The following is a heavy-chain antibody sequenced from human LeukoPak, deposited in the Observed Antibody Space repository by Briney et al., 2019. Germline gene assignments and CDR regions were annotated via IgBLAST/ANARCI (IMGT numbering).Heavy chain of an antibody. J-gene: IGHJ4*02. Sequence: SETLSLTCAVYGGSFSGYYWSWIRQPPGKGLEWIGEINHSGSTNYNPSLKSRVTISVDTSKNQFSLKLSSVTAADTAVYYCARGMKVWGSYRPYYFDYWGQGTLVTVSS. CDR1: GGSFSGYY. D-gene: IGHD3-16*02. CDR3: ARGMKVWGSYRPYYFDY. CDR2: INHSGST. V-gene: IGHV4-34*01.